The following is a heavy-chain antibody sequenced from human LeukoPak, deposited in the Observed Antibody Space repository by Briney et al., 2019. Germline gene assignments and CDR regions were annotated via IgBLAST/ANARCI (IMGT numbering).Heavy chain of an antibody. Sequence: SETLSLTCTVSGGSISTYYWSWIRRPPGKGLEWIGYIYYSGSTNYNPSLKSRVTISVDTSKNQFSLKLSSVTAADTAVYYCARHLPYYDILTGYYVPLSYWYFDLWGRGTLVTVSS. CDR1: GGSISTYY. V-gene: IGHV4-59*08. J-gene: IGHJ2*01. CDR3: ARHLPYYDILTGYYVPLSYWYFDL. CDR2: IYYSGST. D-gene: IGHD3-9*01.